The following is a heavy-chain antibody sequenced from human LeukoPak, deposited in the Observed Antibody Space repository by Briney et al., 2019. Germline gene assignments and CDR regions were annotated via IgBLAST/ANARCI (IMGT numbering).Heavy chain of an antibody. J-gene: IGHJ3*02. CDR1: GGSISSSSYY. CDR3: ARYRRLGYYDSSGYSHDAFDI. CDR2: IYYSGST. D-gene: IGHD3-22*01. V-gene: IGHV4-39*01. Sequence: PSETLSLTCTVSGGSISSSSYYWGWIRQPPGKGLEWIGSIYYSGSTYYNPSLKSRVTISVDTSKNQFSLKLGSVTAADTAVYYCARYRRLGYYDSSGYSHDAFDIWGQGTMVTVSS.